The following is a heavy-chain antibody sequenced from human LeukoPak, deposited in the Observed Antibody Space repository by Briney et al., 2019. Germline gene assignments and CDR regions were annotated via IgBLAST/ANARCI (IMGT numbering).Heavy chain of an antibody. J-gene: IGHJ4*02. V-gene: IGHV1-69*04. D-gene: IGHD1-26*01. CDR2: IIPILGIA. CDR3: ASLVREIDY. Sequence: ASVKVSCKASGGTFSSYAISWVRQAPGQGPEWMGRIIPILGIANYAQKFQGRVTITADKSTSTAYMELSSLRSEDTAVYYCASLVREIDYWGQGTLVTVSS. CDR1: GGTFSSYA.